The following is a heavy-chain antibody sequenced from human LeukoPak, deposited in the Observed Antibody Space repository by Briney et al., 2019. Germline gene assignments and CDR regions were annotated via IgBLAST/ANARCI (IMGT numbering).Heavy chain of an antibody. Sequence: GGSLRLSCAASGFTFSTYGMHWVRQAPGKGLEWVAVISSDGSNKYYADSVKTRFTISRDNSENTLYLQMNSLRAEDTAVYYCARGTYYYGSSGYYSFDYWGQGTLVTVSS. CDR2: ISSDGSNK. J-gene: IGHJ4*02. V-gene: IGHV3-30*03. CDR1: GFTFSTYG. D-gene: IGHD3-22*01. CDR3: ARGTYYYGSSGYYSFDY.